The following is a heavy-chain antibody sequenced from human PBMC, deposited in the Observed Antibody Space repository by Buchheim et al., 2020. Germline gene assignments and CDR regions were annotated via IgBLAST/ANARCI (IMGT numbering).Heavy chain of an antibody. CDR2: IYSSGST. CDR3: ARGWGYYDSSGVFDY. D-gene: IGHD3-22*01. J-gene: IGHJ4*02. CDR1: GGSISSGGYY. V-gene: IGHV4-31*03. Sequence: QVHLQESGPGLVKPSQTLSLTCTVPGGSISSGGYYWSWIRQHPGKGLEWIGYIYSSGSTYYNPSLKSRFTIPLATSKNQFTVKLSSVSAADTAVYYCARGWGYYDSSGVFDYWGQGTL.